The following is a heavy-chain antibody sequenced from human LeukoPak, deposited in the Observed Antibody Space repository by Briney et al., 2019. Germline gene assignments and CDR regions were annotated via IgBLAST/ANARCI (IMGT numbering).Heavy chain of an antibody. CDR2: IYYSGST. CDR3: ARGYSGYGRGPFDY. CDR1: GGSISSYY. D-gene: IGHD5-12*01. Sequence: SETLSLTCTVSGGSISSYYWNWIRQPPGKGLEWIGYIYYSGSTNYNPSLKSRVTMSVDTSKNQFSLKITSVTAADTAVYYCARGYSGYGRGPFDYWGQGTLVTVSS. V-gene: IGHV4-59*12. J-gene: IGHJ4*02.